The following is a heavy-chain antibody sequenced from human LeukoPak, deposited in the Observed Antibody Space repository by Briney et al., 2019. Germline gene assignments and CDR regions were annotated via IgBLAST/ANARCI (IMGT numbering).Heavy chain of an antibody. V-gene: IGHV1-69*06. Sequence: GASVKVSCKASGGTFSSYAISWVRQAPGQGLEWMGGIIPIFGTANYAQKFQGRVTITADKSTSTAYMELSSLRSEDTAVYYCARGLPYYYYYYMDVWGKGTTVTVSS. CDR1: GGTFSSYA. J-gene: IGHJ6*03. CDR3: ARGLPYYYYYYMDV. CDR2: IIPIFGTA.